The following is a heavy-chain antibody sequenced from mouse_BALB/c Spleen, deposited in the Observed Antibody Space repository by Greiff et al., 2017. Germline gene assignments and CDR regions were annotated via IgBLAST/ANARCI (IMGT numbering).Heavy chain of an antibody. CDR3: ARALLRGYYFDY. CDR1: GFTFSSYG. CDR2: INSNGGST. D-gene: IGHD1-2*01. V-gene: IGHV5-6-3*01. J-gene: IGHJ2*01. Sequence: EVQGVESGGGLVQPGGSLKLSCAASGFTFSSYGMSWVRQTPDKRLELVATINSNGGSTYYPDSVKGRFTISRDNAKNTLYLQMSSLKSEDTAMYYCARALLRGYYFDYWGQGTTLTVSS.